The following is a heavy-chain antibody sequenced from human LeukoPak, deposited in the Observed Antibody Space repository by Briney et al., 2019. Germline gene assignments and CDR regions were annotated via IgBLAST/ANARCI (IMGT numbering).Heavy chain of an antibody. Sequence: GGSLRLSCAASGFTFSSYSMNWVRQAPGRGLEWVSYISSSSSTIYYADSVKGRFTISRDNAKNSLYLQMNSLRAEDTAMYYCARDTRGESDYWGHGTLVTVSS. CDR3: ARDTRGESDY. J-gene: IGHJ4*01. D-gene: IGHD2-2*01. CDR1: GFTFSSYS. V-gene: IGHV3-48*04. CDR2: ISSSSSTI.